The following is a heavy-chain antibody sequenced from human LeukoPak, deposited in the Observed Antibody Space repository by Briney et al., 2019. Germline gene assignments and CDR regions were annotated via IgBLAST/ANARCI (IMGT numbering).Heavy chain of an antibody. CDR1: GGSFSGYY. Sequence: SETLSLTCAVYGGSFSGYYWSWIRQPPGKGLEWIGEINHSGSTNYDPSLKSRVTISVDTSKNQFSLKLSSVTAADTAVYYCASTMNSIAAAESWGQGTLVTVSS. V-gene: IGHV4-34*01. CDR3: ASTMNSIAAAES. D-gene: IGHD6-13*01. CDR2: INHSGST. J-gene: IGHJ4*02.